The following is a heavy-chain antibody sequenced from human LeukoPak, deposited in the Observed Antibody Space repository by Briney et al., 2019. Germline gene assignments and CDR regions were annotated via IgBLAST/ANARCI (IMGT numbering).Heavy chain of an antibody. D-gene: IGHD5-18*01. CDR3: PRHSRDSYGYGCFDC. Sequence: SETLSLTCTVSGDSISSSSYYWGWIRQPPGKGLEWIGNIYYTGNTFYNPSLKSRVTISVDTSKSQFSLKLSSVTAADTAVYDCPRHSRDSYGYGCFDCWGQGTLVTVSS. V-gene: IGHV4-39*01. CDR2: IYYTGNT. CDR1: GDSISSSSYY. J-gene: IGHJ4*02.